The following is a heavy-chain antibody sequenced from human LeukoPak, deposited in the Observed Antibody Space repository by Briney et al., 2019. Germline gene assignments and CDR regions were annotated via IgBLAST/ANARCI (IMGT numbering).Heavy chain of an antibody. J-gene: IGHJ6*02. CDR2: ISWNSRSI. CDR1: GFIFDDYG. D-gene: IGHD5-18*01. V-gene: IGHV3-9*01. CDR3: AKDISTGGYSSGYYYGMDV. Sequence: GGSLRLSCAASGFIFDDYGLHWVRQAPGKGLEWVSGISWNSRSIGYADSVKGRFTISRDNAKNSLYLQMNSLRAEDTAFYYCAKDISTGGYSSGYYYGMDVWGQGTTVTVSS.